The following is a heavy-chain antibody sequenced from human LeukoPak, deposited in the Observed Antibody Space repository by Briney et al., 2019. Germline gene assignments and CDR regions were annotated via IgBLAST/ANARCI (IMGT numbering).Heavy chain of an antibody. CDR3: ATYSSAFSY. CDR2: IKQDGSDK. V-gene: IGHV3-7*01. D-gene: IGHD6-19*01. CDR1: GFTFSSYW. Sequence: LAGGSLRLSCAASGFTFSSYWMSWVRQAPGKGLEWVANIKQDGSDKYYVDSVKGRFTISGDNAKNPLYLQMNSLRAEDTAVYYCATYSSAFSYWGQGTLVTVSS. J-gene: IGHJ4*02.